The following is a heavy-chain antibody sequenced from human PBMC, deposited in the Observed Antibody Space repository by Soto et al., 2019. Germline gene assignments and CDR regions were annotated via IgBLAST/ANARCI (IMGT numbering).Heavy chain of an antibody. V-gene: IGHV4-59*01. Sequence: PSETLSLTCTVSGGSISSYYWSWIRQPPGKGLEWIGYIYYSGSTNYNPSLKSRVTISVDTSKNQFSLKLSSVTAADTAVYYCARRYGSAFDSWGQGKMVTVSS. CDR3: ARRYGSAFDS. D-gene: IGHD3-10*01. CDR2: IYYSGST. CDR1: GGSISSYY. J-gene: IGHJ3*02.